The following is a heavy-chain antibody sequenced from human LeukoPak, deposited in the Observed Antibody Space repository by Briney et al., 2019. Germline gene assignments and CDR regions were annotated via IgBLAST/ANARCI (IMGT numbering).Heavy chain of an antibody. CDR2: ISYDGSNK. CDR3: ARPYNWNDYYGMDV. Sequence: QPGRSLRLSCAASGFTFSSYAMHWVRQAPGKGLEWVAVISYDGSNKYYADSVKGRFTISRDNSKNTLYLQMNSLGAEDTAVYYCARPYNWNDYYGMDVWGQGTTVTVS. CDR1: GFTFSSYA. D-gene: IGHD1-1*01. V-gene: IGHV3-30-3*01. J-gene: IGHJ6*02.